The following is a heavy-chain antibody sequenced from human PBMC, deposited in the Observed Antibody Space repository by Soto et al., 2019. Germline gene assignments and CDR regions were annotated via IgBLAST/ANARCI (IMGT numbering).Heavy chain of an antibody. Sequence: GGSLRLSCAASGFTFSNAWMSWVRQAPGKGLEWVGRSRDKPQGYSTAYAASVKGRFTTSRDESKNSAYLQMNSLKTEDTAVYYCVRATYFSDSSGYTRCLDYWGQGTLVTVSS. CDR3: VRATYFSDSSGYTRCLDY. V-gene: IGHV3-72*01. CDR2: SRDKPQGYST. D-gene: IGHD3-22*01. J-gene: IGHJ4*02. CDR1: GFTFSNAW.